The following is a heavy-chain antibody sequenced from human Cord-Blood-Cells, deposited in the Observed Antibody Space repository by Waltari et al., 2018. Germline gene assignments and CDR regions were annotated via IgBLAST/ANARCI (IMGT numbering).Heavy chain of an antibody. V-gene: IGHV3-53*01. CDR1: GFTVSSNY. CDR3: ARDSGYSSSWSFDY. Sequence: EVQLVESGGGLIQPGGSPRLSCAASGFTVSSNYMSWVRQAPGKGLEWVSVIYSGSSTYYADSVKGRFTISRDNSKNTLYLQMNSLRAEDTAVYYCARDSGYSSSWSFDYWGQGTLVTVSS. D-gene: IGHD6-13*01. CDR2: IYSGSST. J-gene: IGHJ4*02.